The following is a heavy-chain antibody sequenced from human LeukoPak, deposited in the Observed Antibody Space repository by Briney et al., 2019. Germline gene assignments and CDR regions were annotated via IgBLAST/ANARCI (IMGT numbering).Heavy chain of an antibody. CDR2: IYYSGST. D-gene: IGHD2-15*01. CDR3: ARESLSGGTFDY. Sequence: SETLSLTCTVSGGSISSGGYYWSWIRQHPGKGLEWIGYIYYSGSTYYNPSLKSRVTISVDTSKNQFSLKLSSVTAADTAVCYCARESLSGGTFDYWGQGTLVTISS. CDR1: GGSISSGGYY. V-gene: IGHV4-31*03. J-gene: IGHJ4*02.